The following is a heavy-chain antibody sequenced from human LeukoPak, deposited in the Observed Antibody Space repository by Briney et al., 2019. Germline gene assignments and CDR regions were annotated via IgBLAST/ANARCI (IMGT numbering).Heavy chain of an antibody. J-gene: IGHJ5*02. CDR3: ARGGLPARSWFDP. Sequence: ASVKVSCKASGYTFTSYYMNWVRQAPGQGLEWMGIINPSSGRTTYAQKFQGRVTMTRDTSTGTVYMELTSLGSEDTAVFYCARGGLPARSWFDPWGQGTLVTVSS. CDR1: GYTFTSYY. D-gene: IGHD3/OR15-3a*01. V-gene: IGHV1-46*01. CDR2: INPSSGRT.